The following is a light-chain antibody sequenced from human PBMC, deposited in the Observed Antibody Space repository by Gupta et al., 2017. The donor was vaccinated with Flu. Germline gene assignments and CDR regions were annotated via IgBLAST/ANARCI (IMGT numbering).Light chain of an antibody. J-gene: IGKJ1*01. CDR1: QSISGF. Sequence: GERATLSCRASQSISGFLAWYQQKPGQAPGLLIYDATNRATGIPARFSGSGSGTDFTLTISSLEVEDFAVYYCQQRGDWPWTFGLGTKVEI. CDR3: QQRGDWPWT. V-gene: IGKV3-11*01. CDR2: DAT.